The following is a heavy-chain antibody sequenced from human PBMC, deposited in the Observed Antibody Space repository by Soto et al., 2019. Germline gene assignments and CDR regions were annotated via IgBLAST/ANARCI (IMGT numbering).Heavy chain of an antibody. Sequence: ASVKVSCKASGYTFTSYAIHWVRQAPGQRLEWMGWINAGNGNTKYSQKFQGRVTITRDTSASTAYMELSSLRSEDTAVYYCARGGTTMDLVSSLLYWGQGTLVTVSS. J-gene: IGHJ4*02. CDR2: INAGNGNT. V-gene: IGHV1-3*01. CDR1: GYTFTSYA. CDR3: ARGGTTMDLVSSLLY. D-gene: IGHD3-10*01.